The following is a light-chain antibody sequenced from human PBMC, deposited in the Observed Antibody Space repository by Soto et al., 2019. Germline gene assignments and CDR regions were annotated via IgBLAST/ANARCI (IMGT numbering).Light chain of an antibody. Sequence: QSALTQPASVSGSPGQSITISCTGTSGDVGDYDFVSWYQHYPGKAPQLMIFEVSYRASGVSNRFSGSKSGNTASLTISGLQAEDEADYYCSSYTATSTLPIFGTGTKVTVL. CDR2: EVS. CDR1: SGDVGDYDF. CDR3: SSYTATSTLPI. J-gene: IGLJ1*01. V-gene: IGLV2-14*01.